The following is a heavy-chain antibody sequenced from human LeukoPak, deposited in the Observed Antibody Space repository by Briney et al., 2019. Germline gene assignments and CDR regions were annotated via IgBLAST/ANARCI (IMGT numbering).Heavy chain of an antibody. CDR2: IRSKANSYAT. D-gene: IGHD1-1*01. CDR1: GFTFSGSA. CDR3: TSLHNEVEDY. Sequence: PGGSLRLSCAASGFTFSGSAMHWVRQASGKGLEWVGRIRSKANSYATAYAASVKGRFTISRDDSKNTAYLQMNSLKTEDTAVYYCTSLHNEVEDYWGQGTLVTVSS. J-gene: IGHJ4*02. V-gene: IGHV3-73*01.